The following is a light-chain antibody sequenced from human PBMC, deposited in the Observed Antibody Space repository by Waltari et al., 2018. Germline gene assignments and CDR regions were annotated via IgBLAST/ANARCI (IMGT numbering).Light chain of an antibody. CDR2: DVS. CDR3: SSYTTNYTLV. V-gene: IGLV2-14*03. CDR1: HSDVGAYNY. J-gene: IGLJ2*01. Sequence: QSALTQPASVSGSPGQSITISCTGTHSDVGAYNYVSWYQQHPGKAPKLRIYDVSTRPSGVSNRFSGSKSGNTASLISAGLQAEDEGDYYCSSYTTNYTLVFGGGTKLTVL.